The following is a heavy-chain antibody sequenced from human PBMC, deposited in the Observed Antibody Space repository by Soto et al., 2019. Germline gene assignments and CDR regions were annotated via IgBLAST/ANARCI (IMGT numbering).Heavy chain of an antibody. D-gene: IGHD2-15*01. J-gene: IGHJ5*02. CDR3: ARDNQVVVVAALSHWFDP. CDR2: IWCDGSNK. Sequence: GGSLRLSCAASGFTFSSYGMHWVRQAPGKGLERVAVIWCDGSNKYYADSVKGRFTISRDNSKNTLYLQMNSLRAEDTALYYCARDNQVVVVAALSHWFDPWGQGTLVTVSS. V-gene: IGHV3-33*01. CDR1: GFTFSSYG.